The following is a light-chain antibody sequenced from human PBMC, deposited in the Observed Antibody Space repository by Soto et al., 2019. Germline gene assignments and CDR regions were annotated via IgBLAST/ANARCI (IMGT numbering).Light chain of an antibody. V-gene: IGKV3-15*01. J-gene: IGKJ1*01. Sequence: EIAMTQSPATLSASPGDRVTLSCRASQSVSTNLAWYQHKPGQAPSLLIYHASTRATGIPARFSGSGSETEFTLTISSLQSEDFAVYYCQQYNIRPPWTFGQGTKVEIK. CDR1: QSVSTN. CDR3: QQYNIRPPWT. CDR2: HAS.